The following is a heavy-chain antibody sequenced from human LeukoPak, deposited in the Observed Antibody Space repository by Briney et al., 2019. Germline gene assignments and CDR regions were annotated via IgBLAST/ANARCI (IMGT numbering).Heavy chain of an antibody. CDR3: SRARKKRLDPANNYYYLHF. J-gene: IGHJ6*03. V-gene: IGHV4-34*01. CDR1: GGSFSGYY. Sequence: SETLSLTCAVYGGSFSGYYWSWIRQPPGKGLEWIGEINHSGSTNYNPSLKSRVTISVDTSKNQFSLKLSSVTAADTAIDVYSRARKKRLDPANNYYYLHFWGKGTTVTVSS. CDR2: INHSGST. D-gene: IGHD6-25*01.